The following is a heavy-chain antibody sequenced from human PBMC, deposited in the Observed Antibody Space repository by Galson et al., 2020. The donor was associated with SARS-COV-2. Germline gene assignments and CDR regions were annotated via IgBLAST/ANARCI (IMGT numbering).Heavy chain of an antibody. CDR1: GFTFSDYY. D-gene: IGHD4-17*01. Sequence: GGSLTLSGAASGFTFSDYYMSWIRQAPGKGLEWVSYISSCGSTIYYADSVKGRFTISRDNAKNSLYLQMNSLRAEDTAVYYCARDSSFDYGDYGGGSRGYYFDYWGQGTLVTVSS. CDR3: ARDSSFDYGDYGGGSRGYYFDY. J-gene: IGHJ4*02. CDR2: ISSCGSTI. V-gene: IGHV3-11*01.